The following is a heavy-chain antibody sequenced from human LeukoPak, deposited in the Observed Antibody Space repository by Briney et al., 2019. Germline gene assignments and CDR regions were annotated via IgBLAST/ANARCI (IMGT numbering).Heavy chain of an antibody. CDR3: ACDRDYYDSSGYYNY. CDR2: INSDGSGT. V-gene: IGHV3-74*01. J-gene: IGHJ4*02. Sequence: GGSPRLSCAASGFTFSSYWMHWVRQAPGKGLAWVSRINSDGSGTIYADSVQGRFTISRDNAKSTLYLQMNSLRAEDTAVYYCACDRDYYDSSGYYNYWGQGTLVTVSS. D-gene: IGHD3-22*01. CDR1: GFTFSSYW.